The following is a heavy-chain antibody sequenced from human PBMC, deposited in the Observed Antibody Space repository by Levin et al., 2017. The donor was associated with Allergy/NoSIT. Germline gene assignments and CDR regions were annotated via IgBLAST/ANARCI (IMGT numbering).Heavy chain of an antibody. V-gene: IGHV3-21*01. J-gene: IGHJ4*02. CDR2: ISTNSAYI. Sequence: GGSLRLSCSASGFTFNIYTMNWVRQAPGKGLEWISFISTNSAYIFYADSVRGRFTIPRDNAKGSLYLQMNSLRADDTAIYYCARGPEVWGQGTPVTVSS. CDR1: GFTFNIYT. CDR3: ARGPEV.